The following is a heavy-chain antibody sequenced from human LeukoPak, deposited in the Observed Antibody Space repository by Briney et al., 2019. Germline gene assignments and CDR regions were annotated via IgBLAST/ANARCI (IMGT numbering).Heavy chain of an antibody. CDR2: IYPGDSNS. CDR1: EYSFTNYW. D-gene: IGHD3-22*01. J-gene: IGHJ3*02. CDR3: ARLLGLKVVKPDDEAFDI. V-gene: IGHV5-51*01. Sequence: PGESLKISCKGSEYSFTNYWIGWVRQMPGKGLEWMGIIYPGDSNSRYNPSFQGQVTISVDKSISTAYLQWSSLKASDSAMYYCARLLGLKVVKPDDEAFDIWGQGTMVTVSS.